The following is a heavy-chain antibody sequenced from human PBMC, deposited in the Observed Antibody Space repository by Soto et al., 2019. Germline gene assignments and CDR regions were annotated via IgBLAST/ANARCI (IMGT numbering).Heavy chain of an antibody. CDR2: TIPMFGTP. CDR3: ARPLRDRNYYYGMAV. V-gene: IGHV1-69*01. D-gene: IGHD3-22*01. J-gene: IGHJ6*02. Sequence: QVQLVQSGAEMQQPGASVRVSCKASGGTFSKYAFSWVRQAPGQGLEWLGGTIPMFGTPNYAQKFQGRVAISADESTATVYMELSSLRFEDTAVYFCARPLRDRNYYYGMAVWGQGTTVTVSS. CDR1: GGTFSKYA.